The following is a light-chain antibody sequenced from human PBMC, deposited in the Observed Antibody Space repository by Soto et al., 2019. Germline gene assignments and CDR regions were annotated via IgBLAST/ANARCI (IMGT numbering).Light chain of an antibody. J-gene: IGLJ1*01. Sequence: QSVLTQPPSVSGAPGQRVTISCTGSSSNIGAGYDVHWYQQLPGTATKLLIYGNSNRPSGVPDRFSGSKSGTSASLAITGLQAEDEADYYCQSYDSSLSVTYVGGTGTKVTVL. CDR3: QSYDSSLSVTYV. CDR2: GNS. CDR1: SSNIGAGYD. V-gene: IGLV1-40*01.